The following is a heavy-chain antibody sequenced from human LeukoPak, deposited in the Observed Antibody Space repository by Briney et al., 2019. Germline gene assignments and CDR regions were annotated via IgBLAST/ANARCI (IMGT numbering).Heavy chain of an antibody. D-gene: IGHD3-3*01. Sequence: SSETLSLTCTVSGGSISNYYWSWIRQPAGRGLEWIGRIYSSGSTNYNPSLKSRVSMSIDTSKNQFSVKLSSVTAADTAVYYCAREETTISGVPYFDYWGQGALVTVSS. CDR2: IYSSGST. CDR1: GGSISNYY. CDR3: AREETTISGVPYFDY. V-gene: IGHV4-4*07. J-gene: IGHJ4*02.